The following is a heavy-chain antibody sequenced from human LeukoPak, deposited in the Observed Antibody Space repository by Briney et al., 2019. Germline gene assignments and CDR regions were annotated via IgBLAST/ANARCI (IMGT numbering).Heavy chain of an antibody. CDR2: FDPEDGET. J-gene: IGHJ4*02. CDR3: ARGEWGGSFYFEY. D-gene: IGHD1-26*01. CDR1: GYTLTELS. V-gene: IGHV1-24*01. Sequence: ASVKVSCKASGYTLTELSMHWVREAPGKGLEWMGGFDPEDGETIYAQKFQGRVTMTEDTSTDTAYMELSSLRSEDTAVYYCARGEWGGSFYFEYCGQGTLVTVSS.